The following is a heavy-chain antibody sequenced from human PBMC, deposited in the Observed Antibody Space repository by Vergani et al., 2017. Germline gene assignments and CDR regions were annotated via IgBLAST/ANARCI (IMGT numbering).Heavy chain of an antibody. CDR3: ARVRWDDYYYCMDV. V-gene: IGHV1-2*02. CDR1: GYTFTGYS. Sequence: QVQLVQSGAEVKKPGASVKVSCKASGYTFTGYSMHWVRQAPGQGLEWMGWINPNRGGTHYAQKFQGRVTMARYTSISAASMELGRLGSDDPAVYYCARVRWDDYYYCMDVWGQGTTVTVSS. D-gene: IGHD1-26*01. J-gene: IGHJ6*02. CDR2: INPNRGGT.